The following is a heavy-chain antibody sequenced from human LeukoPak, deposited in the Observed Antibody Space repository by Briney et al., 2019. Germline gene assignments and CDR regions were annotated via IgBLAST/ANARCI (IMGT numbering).Heavy chain of an antibody. V-gene: IGHV3-9*03. CDR2: ISWNSGSI. CDR1: GFTFDDYA. D-gene: IGHD2-15*01. CDR3: AKGYCSGGSCCLDY. Sequence: PGGSLRLSRAASGFTFDDYAMHWVRQAPGKGLEWVSGISWNSGSIGYADSVKGRFTISRDNAKNSLYLQMNSLRAEDMALYYCAKGYCSGGSCCLDYWGQGTLVTVSS. J-gene: IGHJ4*02.